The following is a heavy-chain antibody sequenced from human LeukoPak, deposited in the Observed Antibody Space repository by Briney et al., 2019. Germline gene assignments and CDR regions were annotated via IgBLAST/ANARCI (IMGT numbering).Heavy chain of an antibody. D-gene: IGHD4-17*01. CDR3: ASGRRGRDYGLSRARDEYFQH. V-gene: IGHV4-61*01. J-gene: IGHJ1*01. Sequence: SETLSLTCTVSGGSVSSGSYYWSWIRQPPGKGLEWIGYIYYSGSTNYNPSLKSRVTISVDTSKNQFSLKLSSVTAADTAVYYCASGRRGRDYGLSRARDEYFQHWGQAPWSPSPQ. CDR1: GGSVSSGSYY. CDR2: IYYSGST.